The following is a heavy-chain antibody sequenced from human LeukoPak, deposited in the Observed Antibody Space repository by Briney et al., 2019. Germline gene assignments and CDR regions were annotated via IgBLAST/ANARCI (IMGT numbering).Heavy chain of an antibody. Sequence: ASVKVSCKASGYTFTGYYMHWVRQAPGQGLEWMGWINPNSGGTNYAQKFQGRVTMTRDTSISTAYMELSRLRSDDTAVYYCARDRVVVVAAMHPDAFDIWGQGTMVTVSS. CDR2: INPNSGGT. CDR3: ARDRVVVVAAMHPDAFDI. V-gene: IGHV1-2*02. CDR1: GYTFTGYY. D-gene: IGHD2-15*01. J-gene: IGHJ3*02.